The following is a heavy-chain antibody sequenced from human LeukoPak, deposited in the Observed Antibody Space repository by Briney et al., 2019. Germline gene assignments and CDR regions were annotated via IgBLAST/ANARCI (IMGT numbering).Heavy chain of an antibody. CDR2: ISYDGGNR. D-gene: IGHD1/OR15-1a*01. V-gene: IGHV3-30-3*01. CDR1: GFIFSNYA. J-gene: IGHJ3*02. Sequence: PGGSLRLSCAASGFIFSNYAMHWVRQAPGKGLEWVAIISYDGGNRYYADSVKGRFTISRDNSKNTLYLQMNSLRAEDTAVYYCAKDEHGAFDIWGQGTMVTVSS. CDR3: AKDEHGAFDI.